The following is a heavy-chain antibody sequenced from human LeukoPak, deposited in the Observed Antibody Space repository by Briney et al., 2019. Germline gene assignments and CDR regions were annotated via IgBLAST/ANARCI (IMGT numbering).Heavy chain of an antibody. D-gene: IGHD2-15*01. V-gene: IGHV4-59*08. CDR3: ARLEGYCSGGSCYGDAFDY. CDR2: IYYSGST. J-gene: IGHJ4*02. CDR1: GGSISSYY. Sequence: SETQSLTCTVSGGSISSYYWSWIRQPPGKGLEWIGYIYYSGSTNYNPSLKSRVTISVDTSKNQFSLKLSSVTAADTAVYYCARLEGYCSGGSCYGDAFDYWGQGTLVTVSS.